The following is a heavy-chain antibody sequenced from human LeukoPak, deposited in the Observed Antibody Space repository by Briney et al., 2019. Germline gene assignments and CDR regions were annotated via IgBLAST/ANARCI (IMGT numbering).Heavy chain of an antibody. Sequence: QPGGSLRLSCAASGFTFSSYGMHWVRQAPGKGLEWVAVISYDGSNKYYADSVKGRFTISRDNSKNTLYLQMNSLRAEDTAVYYCAKEGDYYGSGSLYYWGQGTLVTVSS. CDR3: AKEGDYYGSGSLYY. CDR1: GFTFSSYG. V-gene: IGHV3-30*18. J-gene: IGHJ4*02. CDR2: ISYDGSNK. D-gene: IGHD3-10*01.